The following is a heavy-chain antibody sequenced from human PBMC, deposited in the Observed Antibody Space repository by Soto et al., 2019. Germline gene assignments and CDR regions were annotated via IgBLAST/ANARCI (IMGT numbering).Heavy chain of an antibody. J-gene: IGHJ2*01. CDR3: AREPYYDILTGYYWYFDL. V-gene: IGHV1-69*08. CDR2: IIPILGIA. D-gene: IGHD3-9*01. Sequence: QVQLVQSGAEVKKPGSSVKVSCKASGGTFSSYTISWVRQAPGQGLEWMGRIIPILGIANYAQKFQGRVTITADKSTSTAYMELSSVRSEDTAVYYCAREPYYDILTGYYWYFDLWGRGTLVTVSS. CDR1: GGTFSSYT.